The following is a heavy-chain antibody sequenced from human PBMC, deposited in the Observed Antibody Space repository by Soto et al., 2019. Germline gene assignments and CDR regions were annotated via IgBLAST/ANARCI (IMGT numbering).Heavy chain of an antibody. CDR1: GGSFSGYY. J-gene: IGHJ5*02. D-gene: IGHD2-2*01. CDR3: ARGGDIVVVPAATGDGRFDP. CDR2: INHSGST. Sequence: QVQLQQWGAGLLKPSETLSLTCAVYGGSFSGYYWSWIRQPPGKGLEWIGEINHSGSTNYNPSLKSRVTMSVDTSKNQFSLKLSSVTAADTAVYYCARGGDIVVVPAATGDGRFDPWGQGTLVTVSS. V-gene: IGHV4-34*01.